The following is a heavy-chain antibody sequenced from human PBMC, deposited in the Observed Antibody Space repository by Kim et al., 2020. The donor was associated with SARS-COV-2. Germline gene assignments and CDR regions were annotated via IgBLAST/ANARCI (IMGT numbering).Heavy chain of an antibody. CDR1: GGSISSSSYY. CDR3: AGEAAAIGHYYYYGMDV. J-gene: IGHJ6*02. CDR2: IYYSGST. D-gene: IGHD2-2*01. Sequence: SETLSLTCTVSGGSISSSSYYWGWIRQPPGKGLEWIGSIYYSGSTYYNPSLKSRVTISVDTCKNQFSLKLSSVTAADTAVYYCAGEAAAIGHYYYYGMDVWGQGTTVTVSS. V-gene: IGHV4-39*01.